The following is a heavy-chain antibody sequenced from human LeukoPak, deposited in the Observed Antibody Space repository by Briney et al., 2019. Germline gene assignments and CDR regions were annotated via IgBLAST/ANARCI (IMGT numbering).Heavy chain of an antibody. Sequence: ASVKVSCKVSGYTITELSMHWVRQAPGQGLEWMGGFDPEDGETIYAQKFQGRVTMTEDTSTDTAYMELSSLRSEDTAVCYCATVSGGSYSDFDYWGQGTLVTVSS. D-gene: IGHD1-26*01. CDR1: GYTITELS. J-gene: IGHJ4*02. V-gene: IGHV1-24*01. CDR3: ATVSGGSYSDFDY. CDR2: FDPEDGET.